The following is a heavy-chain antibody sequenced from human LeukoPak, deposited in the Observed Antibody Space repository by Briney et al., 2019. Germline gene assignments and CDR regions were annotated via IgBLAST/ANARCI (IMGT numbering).Heavy chain of an antibody. J-gene: IGHJ3*01. CDR3: TTGYYGLN. CDR1: GFTFRNVW. V-gene: IGHV3-15*01. D-gene: IGHD3-10*01. CDR2: FKSKTDGGTT. Sequence: GGSLRLSCAASGFTFRNVWMTWFRQAPGKGLEWVGRFKSKTDGGTTDYAAPVKGRFTISRDDSKNTLYLQMNSLKTEDTAVYYCTTGYYGLNWGQGTMVTVSS.